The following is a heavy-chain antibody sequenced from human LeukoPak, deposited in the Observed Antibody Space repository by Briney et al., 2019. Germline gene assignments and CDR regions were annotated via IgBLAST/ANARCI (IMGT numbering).Heavy chain of an antibody. CDR1: GYTFTSYA. CDR2: IIPIFGTA. Sequence: GASVKVSCKASGYTFTSYAISWVRQAPGQGLEWMGGIIPIFGTANYAQKFQGRVTITADESTSTAYMELSSLRSEDTAVYYCARGIVEQYYYGSGSYRNNWFDPWGQGTLVTVSS. J-gene: IGHJ5*02. D-gene: IGHD3-10*01. CDR3: ARGIVEQYYYGSGSYRNNWFDP. V-gene: IGHV1-69*13.